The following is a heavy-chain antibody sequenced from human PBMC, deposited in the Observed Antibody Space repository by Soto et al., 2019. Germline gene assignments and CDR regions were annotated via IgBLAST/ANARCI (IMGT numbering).Heavy chain of an antibody. J-gene: IGHJ5*02. CDR2: IYYSGSS. D-gene: IGHD6-19*01. CDR1: GGSISSYY. CDR3: ARQRVVAGNWFDP. Sequence: QVQLQESGPGLVKPSETLSLTCTVSGGSISSYYWSWIRQPPGKGLEWIGYIYYSGSSNYNPSLKSRVTISVDTSKNQFSLKLNSVTAADTAVYYCARQRVVAGNWFDPWGQGTLVTVSS. V-gene: IGHV4-59*08.